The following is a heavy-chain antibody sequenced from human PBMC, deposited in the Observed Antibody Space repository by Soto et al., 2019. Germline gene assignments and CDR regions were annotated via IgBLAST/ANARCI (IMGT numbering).Heavy chain of an antibody. CDR2: INPNSGGT. CDR1: GYTFTGYY. V-gene: IGHV1-2*04. CDR3: ARLHYGILTFEY. D-gene: IGHD3-9*01. J-gene: IGHJ4*02. Sequence: ASVKVSCKASGYTFTGYYMHWVRQAPGQGLEWMGWINPNSGGTNYAQKFQGWVTMTRDTSISTAYMELSSLKASDTGMYYCARLHYGILTFEYWGQGTLVTVSS.